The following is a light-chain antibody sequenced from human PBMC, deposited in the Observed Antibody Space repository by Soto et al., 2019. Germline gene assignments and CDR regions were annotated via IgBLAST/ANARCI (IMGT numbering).Light chain of an antibody. CDR2: KAS. J-gene: IGKJ5*01. Sequence: DIQMTQSPSTLSASVGDIVTITCRASQSISSWLAWYQQKPGKAPKLLIYKASSLESGVPSRFSGSGSGAEFTLTISSLQPDDFATYYCQQYNSYSITFGQGTRLEI. CDR1: QSISSW. CDR3: QQYNSYSIT. V-gene: IGKV1-5*03.